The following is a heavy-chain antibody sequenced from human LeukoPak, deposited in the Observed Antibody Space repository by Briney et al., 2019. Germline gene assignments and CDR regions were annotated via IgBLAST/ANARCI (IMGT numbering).Heavy chain of an antibody. CDR3: ARVRAGVGEPYGDY. D-gene: IGHD3-10*01. CDR2: ISAYNGNT. J-gene: IGHJ4*02. V-gene: IGHV1-18*01. Sequence: ASVKVSCKATGYTFTSYDINWVRQATGQGLAWMGWISAYNGNTNYAQKLQGRGTMTTDTSTSTAYMVLRSMRSDDAAVYYCARVRAGVGEPYGDYWGQGTLVTVS. CDR1: GYTFTSYD.